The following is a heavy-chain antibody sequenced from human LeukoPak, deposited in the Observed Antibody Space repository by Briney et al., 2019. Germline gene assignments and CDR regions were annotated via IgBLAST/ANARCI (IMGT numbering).Heavy chain of an antibody. J-gene: IGHJ6*02. V-gene: IGHV3-7*01. CDR2: IKEDESEK. Sequence: PGGSLRLSCAASGFTFSSYWMSWVRQAPGKGLEWVANIKEDESEKYYRDSVKGRFTISRDNAKNSLYLQMNSLRAEDTAVYYCARVRVITPTYGMDVWGQGTTVTVCS. CDR3: ARVRVITPTYGMDV. CDR1: GFTFSSYW. D-gene: IGHD4-23*01.